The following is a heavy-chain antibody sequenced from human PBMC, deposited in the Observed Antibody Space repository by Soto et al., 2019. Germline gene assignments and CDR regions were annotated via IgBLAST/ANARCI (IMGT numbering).Heavy chain of an antibody. CDR1: GFTFNSYG. CDR3: AKDVGYCTNGVCLYNWFDP. Sequence: VGSLRLSCAASGFTFNSYGIHWVRQAPGKALEWVAVISYDGNNIYYGDSVQGRFTISRDNSKNTIYLQMNSLRAEDTAVYYCAKDVGYCTNGVCLYNWFDPWGQGTLVTVSS. V-gene: IGHV3-30*18. J-gene: IGHJ5*02. D-gene: IGHD2-8*01. CDR2: ISYDGNNI.